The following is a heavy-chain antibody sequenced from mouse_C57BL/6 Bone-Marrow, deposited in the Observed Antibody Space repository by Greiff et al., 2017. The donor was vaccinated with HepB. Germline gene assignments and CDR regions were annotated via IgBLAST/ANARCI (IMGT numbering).Heavy chain of an antibody. D-gene: IGHD1-3*01. V-gene: IGHV1-26*01. CDR2: INPNNGGT. Sequence: EVQLQQSGPELVKPGASVKISCKASGYTFTDYYMNWVKQSHGKSLEWIGDINPNNGGTSYNQKFKGKATLTVDKSSSTAYMELRSLTSEDSAVYYCARWGVAPTFYFDYWGQGTTLTVSS. J-gene: IGHJ2*01. CDR1: GYTFTDYY. CDR3: ARWGVAPTFYFDY.